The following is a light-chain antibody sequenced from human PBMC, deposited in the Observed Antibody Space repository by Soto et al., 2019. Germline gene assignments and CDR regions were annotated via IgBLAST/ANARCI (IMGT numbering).Light chain of an antibody. J-gene: IGKJ1*01. Sequence: DVVMTQSPDSVAVSLGERATITCKSSQTLLYTSNNKNYLAWYQQKPGQSPKLLIYWASTRESGVPDRFSGSGSGTDFTLSISGLQAEDVAVYFCQQYYFSPPTFGQATKVEIK. CDR1: QTLLYTSNNKNY. CDR2: WAS. V-gene: IGKV4-1*01. CDR3: QQYYFSPPT.